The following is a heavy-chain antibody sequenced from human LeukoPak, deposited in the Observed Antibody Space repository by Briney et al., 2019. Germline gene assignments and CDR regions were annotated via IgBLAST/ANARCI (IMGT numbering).Heavy chain of an antibody. J-gene: IGHJ4*02. CDR1: GFTVSSNF. D-gene: IGHD6-19*01. CDR3: ARALSGIAVAGYYFDY. V-gene: IGHV3-53*01. CDR2: IYSGDTT. Sequence: GGSLRLSCAASGFTVSSNFMSWVRQAPGKGLEWVSVIYSGDTTYYADSVKGRFTISRDNSKNTLYLQMSSLRAEDTAVYYCARALSGIAVAGYYFDYWGQGTLVTVSS.